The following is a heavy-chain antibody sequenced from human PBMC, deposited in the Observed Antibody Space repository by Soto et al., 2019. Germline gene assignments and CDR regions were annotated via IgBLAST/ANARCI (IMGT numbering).Heavy chain of an antibody. CDR2: INHSGST. V-gene: IGHV4-34*01. D-gene: IGHD2-15*01. Sequence: QVQLQQWGAGLLKPSETLSLTCAVYGGSFSGYYWSWIRQPPGKGLEWIGEINHSGSTNYNPSLKIRVTRPVDTSKNQCSLKLSSVTAADTAVYYCARGRYCSGGCCYSPAFDIWGQGTMVTVSS. CDR3: ARGRYCSGGCCYSPAFDI. CDR1: GGSFSGYY. J-gene: IGHJ3*02.